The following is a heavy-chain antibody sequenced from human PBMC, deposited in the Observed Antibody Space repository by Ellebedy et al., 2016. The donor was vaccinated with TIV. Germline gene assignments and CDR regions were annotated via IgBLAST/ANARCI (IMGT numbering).Heavy chain of an antibody. CDR3: ARGGYDAFYLDY. CDR2: ISSDGSST. CDR1: GFTFSSYW. V-gene: IGHV3-74*01. J-gene: IGHJ4*02. Sequence: GESLKISCAASGFTFSSYWMCWVRQAPGKGLVWVSRISSDGSSTIYADSVKGRFTISRDDAKNTVYLHMNSLGADDTAVYYCARGGYDAFYLDYWGQGILVTVSS. D-gene: IGHD3-22*01.